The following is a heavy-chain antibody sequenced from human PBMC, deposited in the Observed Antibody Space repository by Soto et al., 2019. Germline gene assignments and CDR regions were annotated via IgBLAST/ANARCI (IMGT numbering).Heavy chain of an antibody. Sequence: QVQLVQSGAEVKKPGASVKVSCKASVYTFTSYAINWVRQATGQGLEGMGWMNPNSGNTGYAQKFQGRVTMTRNTSISTADIELSSLRSEDTAVYYCARGREDYYDSSGWGYWGQGTLVTVSS. V-gene: IGHV1-8*01. CDR1: VYTFTSYA. J-gene: IGHJ4*02. D-gene: IGHD3-22*01. CDR3: ARGREDYYDSSGWGY. CDR2: MNPNSGNT.